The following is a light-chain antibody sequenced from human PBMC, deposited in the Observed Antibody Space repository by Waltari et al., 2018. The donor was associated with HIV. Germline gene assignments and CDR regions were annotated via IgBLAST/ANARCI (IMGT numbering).Light chain of an antibody. CDR1: SGHSSYA. Sequence: QLVLTQSPSASASLGASVKLTCTLRSGHSSYAITWHQQQPEKGPRYLMKLNSDGSHSKGDGTPDRFSGSSSGAERYLTISSLQSEDEADYYCQTWGTGIQVFGGGTKLTVL. CDR2: LNSDGSH. V-gene: IGLV4-69*01. J-gene: IGLJ2*01. CDR3: QTWGTGIQV.